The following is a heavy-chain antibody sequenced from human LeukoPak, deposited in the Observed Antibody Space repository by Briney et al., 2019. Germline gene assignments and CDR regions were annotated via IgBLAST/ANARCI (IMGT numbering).Heavy chain of an antibody. Sequence: PSQTLSLTCTVSGGSISSGSYYWSWIRQPAGKGLEWIGRIYTSGSTNYNPSLKSRVTISVDTSKNQFSLKLSSVTAADTAVYYCARVGYYDSSGPDAFDIWGQGTMVTVSS. CDR1: GGSISSGSYY. CDR3: ARVGYYDSSGPDAFDI. J-gene: IGHJ3*02. CDR2: IYTSGST. D-gene: IGHD3-22*01. V-gene: IGHV4-61*02.